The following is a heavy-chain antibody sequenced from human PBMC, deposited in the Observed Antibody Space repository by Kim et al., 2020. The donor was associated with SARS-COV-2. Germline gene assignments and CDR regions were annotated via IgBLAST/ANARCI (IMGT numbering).Heavy chain of an antibody. CDR2: IHAGNGNT. J-gene: IGHJ4*02. CDR3: ARDRAFSGNDHEF. Sequence: ASVKVSCKASVYTFTKYLIHWVRQAPGQRLEWLGWIHAGNGNTKFSEKIHDRVTITRDPSASTVYMELSSLRSEDTAVYYCARDRAFSGNDHEFWGQGTLVTVSS. D-gene: IGHD5-12*01. CDR1: VYTFTKYL. V-gene: IGHV1-3*01.